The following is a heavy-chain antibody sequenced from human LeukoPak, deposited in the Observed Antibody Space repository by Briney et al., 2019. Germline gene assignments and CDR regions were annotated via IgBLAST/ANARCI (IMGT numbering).Heavy chain of an antibody. D-gene: IGHD3-22*01. V-gene: IGHV3-23*01. CDR3: AKVTGYYYDSSGYSAY. CDR1: GFTFSSYA. Sequence: PGGSLRLSCATSGFTFSSYAMSWVRQAXXXXXEWVSAISGSGGSTYYADSVKGRFTISRDNSKNTLYLQMNSLRAEDTAVYYCAKVTGYYYDSSGYSAYWGQGTLVTVSS. CDR2: ISGSGGST. J-gene: IGHJ4*02.